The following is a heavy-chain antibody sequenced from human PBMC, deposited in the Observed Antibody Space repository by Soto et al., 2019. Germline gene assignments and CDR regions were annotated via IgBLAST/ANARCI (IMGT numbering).Heavy chain of an antibody. CDR1: GFSFSSYG. CDR2: ISGGGDTT. V-gene: IGHV3-23*01. CDR3: AKLRDFVVLPAGILDY. Sequence: GGSLRLSCAASGFSFSSYGISWIRLSPGKGLEWVSVISGGGDTTYYTPSVKGRFTISRDDFRNTLYLQMNSLRTEDTAIYYCAKLRDFVVLPAGILDYWGPGTLVTVSS. D-gene: IGHD2-8*01. J-gene: IGHJ4*02.